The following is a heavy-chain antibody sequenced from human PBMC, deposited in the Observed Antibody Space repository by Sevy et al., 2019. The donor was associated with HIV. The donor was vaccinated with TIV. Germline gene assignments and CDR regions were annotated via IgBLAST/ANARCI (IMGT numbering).Heavy chain of an antibody. V-gene: IGHV4-61*01. J-gene: IGHJ6*02. Sequence: SETLSLTCTLSGGSVSSSSYFWSWIRQPPGKGLESIGYNYYSGSTNYNPSLKSRVTISVDTSKNQFSLKLSSVTAADTAVYYCARVGGLTDYGMDVWGQGTTVTVSS. D-gene: IGHD1-26*01. CDR3: ARVGGLTDYGMDV. CDR2: NYYSGST. CDR1: GGSVSSSSYF.